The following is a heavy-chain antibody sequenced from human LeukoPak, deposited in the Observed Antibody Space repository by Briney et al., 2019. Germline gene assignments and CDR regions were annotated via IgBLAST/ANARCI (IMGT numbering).Heavy chain of an antibody. CDR2: ISAYNGNT. CDR1: GYTFTSYG. D-gene: IGHD6-19*01. J-gene: IGHJ4*02. V-gene: IGHV1-18*01. Sequence: GASVKVSCKASGYTFTSYGISWVRQAPGQGLEWMGWISAYNGNTNYAQKLQGRVTMTTDTSTSTAYMKLRSLRSDDTAVYYCARDLAVAGALHFDYWGQGTLVTVSS. CDR3: ARDLAVAGALHFDY.